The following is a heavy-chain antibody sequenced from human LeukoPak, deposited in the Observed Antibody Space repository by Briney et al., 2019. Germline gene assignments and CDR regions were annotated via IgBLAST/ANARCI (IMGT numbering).Heavy chain of an antibody. CDR2: INPNSGGT. CDR1: GYTFTSYY. V-gene: IGHV1-2*02. J-gene: IGHJ5*02. D-gene: IGHD6-19*01. CDR3: ATQATSGWHFS. Sequence: ASVKVSCKASGYTFTSYYMHWVRQAPGQGPEWMGWINPNSGGTNYARKFQGRVTMTRDTSLSTVYMELSRLRSDDTAVYYCATQATSGWHFSWGQGTLVTVSS.